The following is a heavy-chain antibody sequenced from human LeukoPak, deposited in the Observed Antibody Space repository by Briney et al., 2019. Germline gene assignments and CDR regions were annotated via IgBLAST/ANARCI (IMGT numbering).Heavy chain of an antibody. J-gene: IGHJ3*02. CDR3: ARDRDDYGGNSMKAFDI. CDR2: INHSGST. Sequence: SETLSLTCAVYGGSFSGYYWSWIRQPPGKGLEWIGEINHSGSTNYNPSLKSRVTISVDTSKNQFSLKVTSVTAADTAVYYCARDRDDYGGNSMKAFDIWGQGTMVTVSS. CDR1: GGSFSGYY. V-gene: IGHV4-34*01. D-gene: IGHD4-23*01.